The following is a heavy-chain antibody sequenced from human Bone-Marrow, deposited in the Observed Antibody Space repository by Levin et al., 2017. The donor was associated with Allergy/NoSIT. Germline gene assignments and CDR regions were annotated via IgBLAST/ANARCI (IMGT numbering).Heavy chain of an antibody. V-gene: IGHV4-34*01. CDR3: ARGRSGYYPNDAFDI. J-gene: IGHJ3*02. D-gene: IGHD5-12*01. CDR2: ISQSGRT. Sequence: RSQTLSLTCGVFGGPFRGSYWNWIRQAPGKGLEWIGEISQSGRTNDNPSLTSRITMSMDPSKNHFSLNLNSVTAADTAIYFCARGRSGYYPNDAFDIWGQGTMVTVSS. CDR1: GGPFRGSY.